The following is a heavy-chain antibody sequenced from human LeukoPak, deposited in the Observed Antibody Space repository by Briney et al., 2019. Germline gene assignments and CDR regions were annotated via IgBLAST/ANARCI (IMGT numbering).Heavy chain of an antibody. V-gene: IGHV3-48*04. Sequence: SGGSLRLSCAASGFTFSSFSMNWVRQAPGKGLEWVSYICSSSSTIYYADSVKGRFTISRDNAKNSLYLQMNSLRAEDTAVYYCARGNGDYYYYYMDVWGKGTTVTVSS. D-gene: IGHD1-1*01. CDR3: ARGNGDYYYYYMDV. CDR2: ICSSSSTI. CDR1: GFTFSSFS. J-gene: IGHJ6*03.